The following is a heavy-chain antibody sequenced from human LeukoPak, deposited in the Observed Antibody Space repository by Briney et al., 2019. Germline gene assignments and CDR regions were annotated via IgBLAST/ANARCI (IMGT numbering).Heavy chain of an antibody. D-gene: IGHD1-26*01. V-gene: IGHV3-21*01. CDR1: GFTFSSYS. J-gene: IGHJ5*02. Sequence: GGSLRLSCAASGFTFSSYSMNWVRQAPGKGLEWVSSISSSSSYIYYADSVKGRFTISRDNAKNSLYLQMNGLRAEDTAVYYCARVTSIVGATTPWGQGTLVTVSS. CDR2: ISSSSSYI. CDR3: ARVTSIVGATTP.